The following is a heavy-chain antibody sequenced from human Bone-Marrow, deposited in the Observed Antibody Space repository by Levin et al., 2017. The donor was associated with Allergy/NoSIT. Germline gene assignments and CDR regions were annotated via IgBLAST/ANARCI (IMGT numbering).Heavy chain of an antibody. Sequence: PGGSLRLSCAASGFSFSNYAMHWVRQAPGKGLEYVSAISSNGGRTHYANSVEDRFTISRDNSKNTLYLQMGSLRAEDMAVYYCAKEADIRRFGGGFDPWGQGTLVTVSS. CDR3: AKEADIRRFGGGFDP. J-gene: IGHJ5*02. CDR1: GFSFSNYA. D-gene: IGHD3-10*01. CDR2: ISSNGGRT. V-gene: IGHV3-64*01.